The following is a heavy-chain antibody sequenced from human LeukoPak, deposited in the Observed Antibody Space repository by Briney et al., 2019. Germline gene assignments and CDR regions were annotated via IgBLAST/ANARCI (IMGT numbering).Heavy chain of an antibody. CDR3: STVAWMQLWSIDS. D-gene: IGHD5-18*01. Sequence: GGSLRLSCAASGFTFSTSAMSWVRQAPGKGLEWVGRIRSKSDGGTTDYAAPVKGRFTISRDDSQNTLYLQMNSLKIEDTAVYFCSTVAWMQLWSIDSWGQGTLVTVSS. J-gene: IGHJ4*02. CDR1: GFTFSTSA. V-gene: IGHV3-15*01. CDR2: IRSKSDGGTT.